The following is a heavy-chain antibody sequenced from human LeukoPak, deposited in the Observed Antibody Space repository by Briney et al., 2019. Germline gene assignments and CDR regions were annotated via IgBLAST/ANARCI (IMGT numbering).Heavy chain of an antibody. CDR1: GFTFSSFW. J-gene: IGHJ4*02. CDR3: ATNGHSHAN. V-gene: IGHV3-7*01. Sequence: GGSLRLSCAASGFTFSSFWMSWVRQVPGKGLEWVANIKDDGSENHHVDSVRGRFTISRDNAKNSLYLQMNSLRAEDTAVYHCATNGHSHANWGQGTLVTVSS. CDR2: IKDDGSEN. D-gene: IGHD2-2*01.